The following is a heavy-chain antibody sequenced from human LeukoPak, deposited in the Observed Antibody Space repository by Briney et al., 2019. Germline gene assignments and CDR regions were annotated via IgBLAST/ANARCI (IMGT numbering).Heavy chain of an antibody. CDR2: IIPIFGTA. D-gene: IGHD3-16*02. CDR3: ARSGILYDYVWGSYRPTSFDY. Sequence: SVKVSCKASGYTFTSYGISWVRQAPGQGLEWMGGIIPIFGTANYAQKFQGRVTITADESTSTAYMELSSLRSEDTAVYYCARSGILYDYVWGSYRPTSFDYWGQGTLVTVSS. V-gene: IGHV1-69*13. J-gene: IGHJ4*02. CDR1: GYTFTSYG.